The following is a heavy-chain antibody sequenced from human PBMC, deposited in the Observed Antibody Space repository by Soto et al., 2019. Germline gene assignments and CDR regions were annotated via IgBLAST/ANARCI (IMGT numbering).Heavy chain of an antibody. D-gene: IGHD3-10*01. Sequence: QITLKESGPTLVKPTQTLTLTCTFSGFSLNTNAVGVGWIRQPPGKALEWLALVYWDDDKRYNLFLKSRLAITKDTSKNQVLLTMTNMDPVDTATYYCAHAAFGEFVGSFGYWGQGTLVTVSS. CDR3: AHAAFGEFVGSFGY. J-gene: IGHJ4*02. V-gene: IGHV2-5*02. CDR2: VYWDDDK. CDR1: GFSLNTNAVG.